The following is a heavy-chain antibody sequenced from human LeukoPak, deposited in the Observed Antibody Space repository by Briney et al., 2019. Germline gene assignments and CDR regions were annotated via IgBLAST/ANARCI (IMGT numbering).Heavy chain of an antibody. D-gene: IGHD5/OR15-5a*01. CDR3: ARRLRLKNPGGDAFDI. V-gene: IGHV4-59*08. CDR1: GDSINNYY. CDR2: IYYSGST. J-gene: IGHJ3*02. Sequence: SETLSLTCTVSGDSINNYYWNWLRQPPGKGLEWIGYIYYSGSTRYNPSLPSRVTMSIGTSKTQFSLKLDSVTAADTAVYYCARRLRLKNPGGDAFDIWGQGTVVTVSS.